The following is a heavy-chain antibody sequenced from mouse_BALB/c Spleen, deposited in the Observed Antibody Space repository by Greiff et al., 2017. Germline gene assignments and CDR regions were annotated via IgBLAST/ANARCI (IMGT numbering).Heavy chain of an antibody. CDR1: GFTFSDYY. CDR3: ARGGNYEYYAMDY. CDR2: ISDGGSYT. D-gene: IGHD2-1*01. J-gene: IGHJ4*01. Sequence: EVQRVESGGGLVKPGGSLKLSCAASGFTFSDYYMYWVRQTPEKRLEWVATISDGGSYTYYPDSVKGRFTISRDNAKNNLYLQMSSLKSEDTAMYYCARGGNYEYYAMDYWGQGTSVTVSS. V-gene: IGHV5-4*02.